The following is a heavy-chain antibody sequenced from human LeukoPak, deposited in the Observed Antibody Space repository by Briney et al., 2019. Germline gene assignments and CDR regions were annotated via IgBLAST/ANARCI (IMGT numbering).Heavy chain of an antibody. D-gene: IGHD1-26*01. CDR1: GFTFSSYA. V-gene: IGHV3-23*01. CDR3: AKGGVGPTYYFDY. CDR2: ISGSGGST. Sequence: GGSLRLSCAASGFTFSSYAMSWVRQAPGKGLEWVSAISGSGGSTYYADSVKGRFTISRDNSKNTLYLQMNSLRAEDTVVYYCAKGGVGPTYYFDYWGQGTLVTVSS. J-gene: IGHJ4*02.